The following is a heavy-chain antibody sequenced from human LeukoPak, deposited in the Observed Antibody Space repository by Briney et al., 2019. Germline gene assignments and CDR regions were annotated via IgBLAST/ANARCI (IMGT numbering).Heavy chain of an antibody. D-gene: IGHD3-3*01. CDR1: GGTFSSYA. Sequence: GASVKVSCKASGGTFSSYAISWVRQAPGQGLEWMGIINPSGGSTSYAQKFQGRVTMTRDTSTSTVYMELSSLRSEDTAVYYCALGVSYDFWSGPITRWYYYYYYGMDVWGQGTTVTVSS. CDR2: INPSGGST. J-gene: IGHJ6*02. CDR3: ALGVSYDFWSGPITRWYYYYYYGMDV. V-gene: IGHV1-46*01.